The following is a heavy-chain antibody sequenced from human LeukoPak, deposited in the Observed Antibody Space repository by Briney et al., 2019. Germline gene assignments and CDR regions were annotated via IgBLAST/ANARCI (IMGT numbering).Heavy chain of an antibody. CDR2: MNPNSGGT. Sequence: ASVKVSCKASGYTFTGYYMHWVRQAPGQGLEWMGWMNPNSGGTNYAQKFQGRVTMTRDTSISTAYMELSRLRSDDTAVYYCARARSLGIHYYFDYWGQGTLVTVSS. J-gene: IGHJ4*02. CDR1: GYTFTGYY. CDR3: ARARSLGIHYYFDY. D-gene: IGHD1-26*01. V-gene: IGHV1-2*02.